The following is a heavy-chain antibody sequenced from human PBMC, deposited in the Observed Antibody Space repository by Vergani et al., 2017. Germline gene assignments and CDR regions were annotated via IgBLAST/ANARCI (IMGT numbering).Heavy chain of an antibody. CDR1: GGTFSSYT. CDR3: ARASHCINCYSEGPNGPGYYYMDV. J-gene: IGHJ6*03. CDR2: IVPTLNVA. D-gene: IGHD2-21*01. Sequence: QVQLVQSGAEVKKPGSSVKVSCKASGGTFSSYTITWVRQAPGHGFEWMGRIVPTLNVANYAQNFQGRASITADMSTSTSYMDLSSLRSEDSAVYYCARASHCINCYSEGPNGPGYYYMDVWGKGTTVTVSS. V-gene: IGHV1-69*02.